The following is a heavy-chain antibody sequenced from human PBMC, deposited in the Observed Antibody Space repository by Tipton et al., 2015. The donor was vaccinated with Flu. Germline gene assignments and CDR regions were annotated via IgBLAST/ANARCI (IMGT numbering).Heavy chain of an antibody. CDR2: MNPNSGNT. J-gene: IGHJ4*02. D-gene: IGHD3-22*01. V-gene: IGHV1-8*01. Sequence: QLVQSGAEVKKPGASVKVSCKASGYTFTSYDINWVRQATGQGLEWMGWMNPNSGNTGYAQKFQGRVTMTRNTSISTAYMELSSLRSEDTAVYYCARESLSYYYDSGGYLYYFDYWGQGTLVTVSS. CDR1: GYTFTSYD. CDR3: ARESLSYYYDSGGYLYYFDY.